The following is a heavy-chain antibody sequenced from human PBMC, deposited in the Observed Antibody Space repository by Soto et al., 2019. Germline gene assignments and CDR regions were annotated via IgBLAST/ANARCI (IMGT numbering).Heavy chain of an antibody. CDR1: GVSFNSYG. CDR3: ARMKLARLDH. V-gene: IGHV1-69*09. J-gene: IGHJ4*02. Sequence: QVQLLQSGTEVKRPGSSVKVSCRASGVSFNSYGFAWVRQAPGRGLEWVGKINPASQLRNYQQSLQGRVTITADTSTRTAYMELGGLTSEDTAVYYCARMKLARLDHWGQGTRVTVS. CDR2: INPASQLR.